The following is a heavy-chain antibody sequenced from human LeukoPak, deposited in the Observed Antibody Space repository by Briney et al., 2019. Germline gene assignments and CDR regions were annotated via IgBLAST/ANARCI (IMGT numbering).Heavy chain of an antibody. CDR3: VTVHDILTTYYSNDY. Sequence: GSLRLSCAASGFTFSTYWMSWVRQAPGKGLEWVANINQDGSEKYYVDSMKGRFTISRDNAKHFLYLQMNNLRAEDTAVYYCVTVHDILTTYYSNDYWGQGTLVTVSS. J-gene: IGHJ1*01. CDR2: INQDGSEK. D-gene: IGHD3-9*01. CDR1: GFTFSTYW. V-gene: IGHV3-7*01.